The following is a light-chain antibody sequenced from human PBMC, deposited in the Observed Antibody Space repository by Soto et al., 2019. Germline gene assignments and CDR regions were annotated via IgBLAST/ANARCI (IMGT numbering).Light chain of an antibody. V-gene: IGLV2-11*01. Sequence: QSALTQPRSVSGSPGQSVTISCTGTSSDVGNYNFVSWYQEHPGKAPKLIIYDVAKRPSGVPDRFSGSKSGNTASLTISGLQAEDEADYYCLSYAGNYPHFGGGTKLTVL. CDR1: SSDVGNYNF. CDR2: DVA. CDR3: LSYAGNYPH. J-gene: IGLJ2*01.